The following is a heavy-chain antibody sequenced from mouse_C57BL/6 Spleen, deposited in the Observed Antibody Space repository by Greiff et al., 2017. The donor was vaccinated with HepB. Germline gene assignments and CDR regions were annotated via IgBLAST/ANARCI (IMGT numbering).Heavy chain of an antibody. J-gene: IGHJ4*01. V-gene: IGHV1-53*01. D-gene: IGHD3-3*01. CDR1: GYTFTSYW. CDR3: ARYRAPYYAMDY. Sequence: VHLVESGTELVKPGASVKLSCKASGYTFTSYWMHWVKQRPGQGLEWIGNINPSNGGTNYNEKFKSKATLAVDKSSSTAYMQLSSLTSEDSAVYYCARYRAPYYAMDYWGQGTSVTVSS. CDR2: INPSNGGT.